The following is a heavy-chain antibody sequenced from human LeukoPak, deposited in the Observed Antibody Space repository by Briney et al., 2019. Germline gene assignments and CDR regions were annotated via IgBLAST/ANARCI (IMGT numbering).Heavy chain of an antibody. V-gene: IGHV3-48*01. Sequence: GGSLRLSCAASGFTFSSYSMNWVRQAPGKGLEWVSYISSSSSTIYYADSVKGRFTISRDNAKNSLYLQMNSLRAEDTAVYYCASLVFVVVPAAPRDGTADNWFDPWGPGTLVTVSS. J-gene: IGHJ5*02. CDR1: GFTFSSYS. CDR3: ASLVFVVVPAAPRDGTADNWFDP. CDR2: ISSSSSTI. D-gene: IGHD2-2*01.